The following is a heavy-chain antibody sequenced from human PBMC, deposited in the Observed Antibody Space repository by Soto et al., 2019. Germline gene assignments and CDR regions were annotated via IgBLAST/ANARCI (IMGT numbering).Heavy chain of an antibody. CDR2: ISWDGDK. V-gene: IGHV2-5*02. Sequence: QITLKESGPTLVKPTQTLTLTCAFSGFSLSTSGVGVGWIRQPPGEALEWLALISWDGDKRFSPSLRSRLTITKDTSKNQVVLTMTNMEPVDTATYYCAHSVSSTSWYFPPGAFDIWGQGTMVTVSS. D-gene: IGHD6-13*01. J-gene: IGHJ3*02. CDR1: GFSLSTSGVG. CDR3: AHSVSSTSWYFPPGAFDI.